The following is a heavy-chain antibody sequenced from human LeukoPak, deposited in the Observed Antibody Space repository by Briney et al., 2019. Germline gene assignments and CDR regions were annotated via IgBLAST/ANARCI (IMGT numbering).Heavy chain of an antibody. CDR3: ARTYGSSADAFDI. Sequence: PGRSLRLSCAASGFSFTNYSVHWVRQAPGKGLEWVALISDDGSNKYYADSVKGRFTISRDNARNTLYLQMSSLRSEDTAVYYCARTYGSSADAFDIWGQGTMVTVSS. V-gene: IGHV3-30*04. J-gene: IGHJ3*02. D-gene: IGHD6-6*01. CDR1: GFSFTNYS. CDR2: ISDDGSNK.